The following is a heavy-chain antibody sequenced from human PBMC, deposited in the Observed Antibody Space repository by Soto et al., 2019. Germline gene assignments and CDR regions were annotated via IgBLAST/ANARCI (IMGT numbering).Heavy chain of an antibody. Sequence: QVQLVQSGAEVKKPGASVKVSCKASGYTFTSYDSNWVRQATGQGLEWIGWMSPKTGDTGYAQNFQGRVTLTRNPTIHTAYMELSSLTSEDTAVYYCARGPPDWGFDLWGQGTLVPVSS. CDR2: MSPKTGDT. CDR1: GYTFTSYD. CDR3: ARGPPDWGFDL. D-gene: IGHD7-27*01. J-gene: IGHJ4*02. V-gene: IGHV1-8*02.